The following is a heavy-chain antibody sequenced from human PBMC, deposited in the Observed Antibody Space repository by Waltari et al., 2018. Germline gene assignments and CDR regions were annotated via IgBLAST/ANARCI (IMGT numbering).Heavy chain of an antibody. J-gene: IGHJ6*02. CDR1: GGSFSGYY. D-gene: IGHD3-10*01. CDR3: ARDLPGDYYGMDV. V-gene: IGHV4-34*01. CDR2: IYHSGIT. Sequence: QVQLQQWGAGLLKPSETLSLTCAVYGGSFSGYYWSWIRQPPGKGLEWIGEIYHSGITNYNPSLKSRVTISVDKSKNQFSLKLSSVTAADTAVYYCARDLPGDYYGMDVWGQGTTVTVSS.